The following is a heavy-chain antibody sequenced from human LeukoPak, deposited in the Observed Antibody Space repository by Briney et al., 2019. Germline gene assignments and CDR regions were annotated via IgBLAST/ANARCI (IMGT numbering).Heavy chain of an antibody. Sequence: GGSLRLSCAASGFTFSSYGMHWVRQAPGKGLEWVAVISYDGSNKYYADSVKGRFTISRDNSKNTLHLQMNSLRAEDTAVYYCAKEPQGYCSSTSCYGPYFDYWGQGTLVTVSS. CDR1: GFTFSSYG. V-gene: IGHV3-30*18. CDR3: AKEPQGYCSSTSCYGPYFDY. J-gene: IGHJ4*02. D-gene: IGHD2-2*01. CDR2: ISYDGSNK.